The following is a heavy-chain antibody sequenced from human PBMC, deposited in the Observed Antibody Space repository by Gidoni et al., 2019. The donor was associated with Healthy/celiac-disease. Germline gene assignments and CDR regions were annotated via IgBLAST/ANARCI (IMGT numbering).Heavy chain of an antibody. CDR3: AKGSMNYYDSSGYYAFDI. CDR2: ISGSGGST. CDR1: GFTFSSYA. V-gene: IGHV3-23*01. Sequence: EVQLLESGGCLVQPGGSLRLSCAASGFTFSSYAMSGVRQAPGKGLEWVSAISGSGGSTYYADSVKGRFTISRDNSKNTLYMQMNSLRAEDTAVYYCAKGSMNYYDSSGYYAFDIWGQGTMVTVSS. J-gene: IGHJ3*02. D-gene: IGHD3-22*01.